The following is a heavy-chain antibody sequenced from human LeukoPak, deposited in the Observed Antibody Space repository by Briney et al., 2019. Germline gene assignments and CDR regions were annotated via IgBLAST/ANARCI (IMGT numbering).Heavy chain of an antibody. CDR3: ASGGAWLRFLGHTSINY. CDR2: ISAYNGNT. J-gene: IGHJ4*02. D-gene: IGHD5-12*01. V-gene: IGHV1-18*01. CDR1: GYTFTSYG. Sequence: GASVKVSCKAPGYTFTSYGISWVRQAPGQGLEWMGWISAYNGNTNYAQKLQGRVTMTTDTSTSTAYMELRSLRSDDTAVYYCASGGAWLRFLGHTSINYWGQGTLVTVSS.